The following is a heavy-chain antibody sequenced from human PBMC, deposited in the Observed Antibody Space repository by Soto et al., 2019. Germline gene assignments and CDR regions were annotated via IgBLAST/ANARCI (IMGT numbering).Heavy chain of an antibody. Sequence: PSETLSLTCTVSGGSISSYYWSWIRQPPGKGLEWIGYIYYNGNTNYNPSLKSRVTISVDTSRNQFSLKLNSVTAADTAVYYCARLRATDAYWGQGSLVPVSS. D-gene: IGHD1-26*01. CDR1: GGSISSYY. CDR3: ARLRATDAY. V-gene: IGHV4-59*01. CDR2: IYYNGNT. J-gene: IGHJ4*02.